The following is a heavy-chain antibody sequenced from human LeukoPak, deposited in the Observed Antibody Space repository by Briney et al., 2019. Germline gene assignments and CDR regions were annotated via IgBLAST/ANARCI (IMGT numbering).Heavy chain of an antibody. J-gene: IGHJ4*02. CDR1: GYTFTSYD. CDR2: INPNSGGT. Sequence: ASVKVSCKASGYTFTSYDINWVRQATGQGLEWMGRINPNSGGTNYAQKFQGRVTMTRDTSISTAYMELSRLRSDDTAVYYCARVGGSLGVGFDYWGQGTLVTVSS. CDR3: ARVGGSLGVGFDY. V-gene: IGHV1-2*06. D-gene: IGHD2-8*01.